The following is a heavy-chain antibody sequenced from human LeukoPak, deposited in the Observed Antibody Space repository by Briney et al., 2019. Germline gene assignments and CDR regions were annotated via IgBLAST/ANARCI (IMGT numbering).Heavy chain of an antibody. CDR3: ARHATYYYGSGSCLDY. V-gene: IGHV4-34*01. CDR1: GGSFSGYY. J-gene: IGHJ4*02. D-gene: IGHD3-10*01. CDR2: INHSGST. Sequence: SETLSLTCAVYGGSFSGYYWSWIRQPPGKGLEWIGEINHSGSTNYNPSLKSRVTISVDTSKNQFSLKLSSVTAADTAVYYCARHATYYYGSGSCLDYWGQGTLVTVSS.